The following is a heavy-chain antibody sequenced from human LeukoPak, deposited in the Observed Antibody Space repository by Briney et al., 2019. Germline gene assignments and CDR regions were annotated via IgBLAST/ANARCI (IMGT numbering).Heavy chain of an antibody. Sequence: SGTLSLTCAVSGGSISSSNWWSWVRPPPGKGLEWIGEIYHSGSTNYNPSLKSRVTISVDKSKNQFSLKLSSVTAADTAVYYCAQVFLGVVVTFDYWGQGTLVTVSS. V-gene: IGHV4-4*02. CDR2: IYHSGST. CDR3: AQVFLGVVVTFDY. J-gene: IGHJ4*02. CDR1: GGSISSSNW. D-gene: IGHD2-21*02.